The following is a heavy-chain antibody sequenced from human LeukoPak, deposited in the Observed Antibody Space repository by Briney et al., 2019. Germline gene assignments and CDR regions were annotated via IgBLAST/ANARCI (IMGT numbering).Heavy chain of an antibody. CDR3: ARDADTAMEAWHFDL. Sequence: ASVKVSCKASGYTFTSYYMHWVRQAPGQGLEWMGIINPRGGSTSYAQKFQGRVTMTRDTSTSTVYMELSSLRSEDTAVYYCARDADTAMEAWHFDLWGRGTLVTVSS. CDR2: INPRGGST. V-gene: IGHV1-46*01. D-gene: IGHD5-18*01. CDR1: GYTFTSYY. J-gene: IGHJ2*01.